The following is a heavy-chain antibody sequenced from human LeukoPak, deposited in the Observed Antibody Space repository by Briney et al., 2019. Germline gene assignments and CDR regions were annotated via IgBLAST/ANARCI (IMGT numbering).Heavy chain of an antibody. J-gene: IGHJ4*02. Sequence: PGGSLRLSCAASGFTFSSYGMHWVRQAPGKGLEWVAFIRYDGSNKYYADSVKGRFTISRDNSKNTLYLQMNSLTTEDTAVYYCVKGGGELGSGSLDYWGQGTLVTVSS. CDR2: IRYDGSNK. D-gene: IGHD3-10*01. CDR1: GFTFSSYG. CDR3: VKGGGELGSGSLDY. V-gene: IGHV3-30*02.